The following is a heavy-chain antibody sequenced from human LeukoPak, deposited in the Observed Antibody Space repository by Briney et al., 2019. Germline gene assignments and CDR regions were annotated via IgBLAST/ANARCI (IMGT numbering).Heavy chain of an antibody. V-gene: IGHV1-46*01. CDR1: GYTFTSYY. Sequence: ASVEVSCKASGYTFTSYYMHWVRQAPGQGLEWMGIINPSGGSTSYAQKFQGRVTMTRDTSTSTVYMELSSLRSEDTAVYYCAREGREFRQLWYFDYWGQGTLVTVSS. CDR3: AREGREFRQLWYFDY. CDR2: INPSGGST. J-gene: IGHJ4*02. D-gene: IGHD5-18*01.